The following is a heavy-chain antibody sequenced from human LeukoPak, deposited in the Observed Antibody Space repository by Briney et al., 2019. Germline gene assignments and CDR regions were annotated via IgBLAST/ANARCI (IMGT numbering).Heavy chain of an antibody. CDR3: AREGVAFDI. CDR1: GFTFSSYA. D-gene: IGHD3-10*01. J-gene: IGHJ3*02. V-gene: IGHV3-30*04. Sequence: GGSLRLSCAASGFTFSSYAMSWVRQAPGKGLEWVAVISYDGSNKYYADSVKGRFTVSRDNSKNTLYLQMNSLRAEDTAVYYCAREGVAFDIWGQGTMVTVSS. CDR2: ISYDGSNK.